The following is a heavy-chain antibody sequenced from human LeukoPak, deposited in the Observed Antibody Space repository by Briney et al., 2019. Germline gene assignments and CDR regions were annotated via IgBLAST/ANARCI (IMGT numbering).Heavy chain of an antibody. V-gene: IGHV3-21*01. J-gene: IGHJ4*02. CDR2: IDYDSSHI. CDR3: ARDPLRYLRVGHYDY. Sequence: PGGSLRLSCAASGFTFSNSAMTWVRQVPGKGLEWVSSIDYDSSHIYYAASVRGRFTISRDNARNSVYLQMNSLRVEDTAVYYCARDPLRYLRVGHYDYWGQGTLVAVSS. CDR1: GFTFSNSA. D-gene: IGHD3-9*01.